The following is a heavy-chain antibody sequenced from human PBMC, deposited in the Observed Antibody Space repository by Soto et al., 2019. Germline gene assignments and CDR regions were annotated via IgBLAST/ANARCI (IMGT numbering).Heavy chain of an antibody. Sequence: GGSLRLSCAASGFTFSSYSMNWVRQAPGKGLEWVSYISSSSSTIYYADSVKGRFTISRDNAKNSLYLQVNSLRAEDTAVYYCARGAFGGVIVIRPYYFDYWGQGTLVTVSS. D-gene: IGHD3-16*02. J-gene: IGHJ4*02. CDR2: ISSSSSTI. V-gene: IGHV3-48*01. CDR1: GFTFSSYS. CDR3: ARGAFGGVIVIRPYYFDY.